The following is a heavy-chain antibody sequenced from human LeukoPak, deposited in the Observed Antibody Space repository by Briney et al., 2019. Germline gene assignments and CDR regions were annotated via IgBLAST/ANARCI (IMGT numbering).Heavy chain of an antibody. J-gene: IGHJ5*02. V-gene: IGHV1-24*01. CDR3: ATGTKLGDWFDP. Sequence: ASVKVSCKVSGYTLTELSMHWVRQAPGKGLEWMGGFDPEDGETIYAQKFQGRVTMTEDTSTDTAYMELSSLRSEDTAVYYCATGTKLGDWFDPWGQGTLVTVSS. CDR2: FDPEDGET. CDR1: GYTLTELS. D-gene: IGHD7-27*01.